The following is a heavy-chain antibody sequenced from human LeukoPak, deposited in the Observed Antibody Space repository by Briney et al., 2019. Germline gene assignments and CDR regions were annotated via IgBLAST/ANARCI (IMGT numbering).Heavy chain of an antibody. CDR1: GFTFSSYW. Sequence: GGSLRLSCAASGFTFSSYWMNWVRQAPGKGLEWVSAISGSGGSTYYADSVKGRFTISRDNSKNTLYLQMNSLRAEDTAVYYWEKGGAYTPLYWGQGTLVTVSS. J-gene: IGHJ4*02. CDR3: EKGGAYTPLY. V-gene: IGHV3-23*01. CDR2: ISGSGGST. D-gene: IGHD3-16*01.